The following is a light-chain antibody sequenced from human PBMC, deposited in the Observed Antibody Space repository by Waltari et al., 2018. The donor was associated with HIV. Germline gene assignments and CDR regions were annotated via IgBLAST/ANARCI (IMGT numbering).Light chain of an antibody. CDR3: TAWDDGLSDPV. J-gene: IGLJ3*02. Sequence: QSVLTQPPSASGTPGQRVTISCSGSSSNIQSNPVNWYQQLPETAPQLLIYSNNQRPSAVPDRFSGSKSGTSASLAISGLQSEDEADYYCTAWDDGLSDPVFGGGTKLTVL. V-gene: IGLV1-44*01. CDR1: SSNIQSNP. CDR2: SNN.